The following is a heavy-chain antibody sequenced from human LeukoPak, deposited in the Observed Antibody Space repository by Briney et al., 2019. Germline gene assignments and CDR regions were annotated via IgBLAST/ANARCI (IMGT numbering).Heavy chain of an antibody. J-gene: IGHJ6*02. D-gene: IGHD6-6*01. CDR2: IYYSGST. CDR3: ARESNPDRPNYYYGMDV. Sequence: PSETLSLTCTVSGGSVSSGSYYWSWIRQPPGKGLEWIGYIYYSGSTNYNPSLKSRVTISVDTSKNQFSLKLSSVTAADTAVYYCARESNPDRPNYYYGMDVWGQGTTVTVSS. CDR1: GGSVSSGSYY. V-gene: IGHV4-61*01.